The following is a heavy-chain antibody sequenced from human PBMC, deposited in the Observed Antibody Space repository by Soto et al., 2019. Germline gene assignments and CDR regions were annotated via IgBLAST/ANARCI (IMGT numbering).Heavy chain of an antibody. J-gene: IGHJ6*03. Sequence: SLRASCPASLFTLGDYGMSLFLIRPLKWLVWVAYIRSTVRGSVPEYAGPVRGRFSISRDDSKSITYLQMDSLEIEDIGVYFCVRDGRGTDSHYMEVWGNGTTVTV. D-gene: IGHD1-1*01. CDR1: LFTLGDYG. CDR3: VRDGRGTDSHYMEV. CDR2: IRSTVRGSVP. V-gene: IGHV3-49*03.